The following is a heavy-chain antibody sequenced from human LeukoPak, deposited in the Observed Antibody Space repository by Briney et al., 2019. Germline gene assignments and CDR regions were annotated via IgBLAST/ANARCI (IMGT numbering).Heavy chain of an antibody. D-gene: IGHD2-2*01. CDR2: IYYSGST. V-gene: IGHV4-59*12. CDR1: GGSISSYY. CDR3: ARGSVNYCSSTSCSGAFDI. Sequence: SETLSLTCTVSGGSISSYYWSWIRQPPGKGLEWIGYIYYSGSTNYNPSLKSRVTISVDTSKNQFSLKLSSVTAADTAVYYCARGSVNYCSSTSCSGAFDIWGQGTMVTVSS. J-gene: IGHJ3*02.